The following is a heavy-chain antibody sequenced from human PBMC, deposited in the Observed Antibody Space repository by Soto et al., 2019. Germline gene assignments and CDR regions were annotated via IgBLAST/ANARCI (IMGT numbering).Heavy chain of an antibody. CDR3: AKGGIYDWNRVLSD. D-gene: IGHD1-20*01. CDR1: GFTFNTYA. V-gene: IGHV3-23*01. CDR2: FSGSGGTT. J-gene: IGHJ4*02. Sequence: VQLLESGGGLVQPGGSLRLSCAASGFTFNTYAMSWVRQAPGKGLEWVSTFSGSGGTTYYADSVKGRFTVSRDNSKNTLYLQMNSLRAEDTAIYYCAKGGIYDWNRVLSDWGQGTLVTVSS.